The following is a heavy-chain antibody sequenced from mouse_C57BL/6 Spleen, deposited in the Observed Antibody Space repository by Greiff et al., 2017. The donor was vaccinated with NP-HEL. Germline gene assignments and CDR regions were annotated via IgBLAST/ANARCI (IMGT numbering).Heavy chain of an antibody. V-gene: IGHV1-19*01. CDR3: ARPLYYGSSYEFAY. CDR1: GYTFTDYY. Sequence: EVQLQQSGPVLVQPGASVKMSCKASGYTFTDYYMNWVQQSHGKSLEWLGVINPYNGGTSYNQQFKGKATLTVDKSSSTAYMELNSLTSEDSAVYYCARPLYYGSSYEFAYWGQGTLVTVSA. D-gene: IGHD1-1*01. J-gene: IGHJ3*01. CDR2: INPYNGGT.